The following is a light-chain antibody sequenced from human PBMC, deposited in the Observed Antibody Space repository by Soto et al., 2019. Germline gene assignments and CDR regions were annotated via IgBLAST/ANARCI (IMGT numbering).Light chain of an antibody. CDR3: QQYNSYSVYT. V-gene: IGKV1-5*01. CDR2: DAS. CDR1: QSITNW. J-gene: IGKJ2*01. Sequence: DIPMTQSPSTLSASVGDRVTITCRASQSITNWLAWYQQKPGKAPNLLIYDASRLESGVPSRFSGSGSGTEFTLTISSLQTDDFATYYCQQYNSYSVYTFGQGTKLEIK.